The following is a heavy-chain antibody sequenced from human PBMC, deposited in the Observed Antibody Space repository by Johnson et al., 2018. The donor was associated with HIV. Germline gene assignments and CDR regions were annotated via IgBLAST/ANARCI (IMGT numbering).Heavy chain of an antibody. CDR3: ARHSPARGFSAFDI. V-gene: IGHV3-30-3*01. D-gene: IGHD3-3*01. CDR1: GFSFSRYA. CDR2: ISYDGSNK. J-gene: IGHJ3*02. Sequence: QVQLVESGGGVVQPGRSLRLSCEASGFSFSRYAMHWVRQAPGKGLEWVEVISYDGSNKYYAESVKGRFTISRDNSKNPLYLQMNRLRLEDTAVYYCARHSPARGFSAFDIWGQGTLVTVSS.